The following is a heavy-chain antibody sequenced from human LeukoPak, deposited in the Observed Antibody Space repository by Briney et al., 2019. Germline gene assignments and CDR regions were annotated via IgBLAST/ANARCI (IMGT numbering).Heavy chain of an antibody. CDR3: ARPLQGIVGATGFDY. CDR2: IYPSDSDT. Sequence: GESLKISCQGSEYSFATYWIAWLRQMPGKGLEWMGIIYPSDSDTRYSPSFQGQVTISADKSIRTAYLQWSSLKASDTAMYYCARPLQGIVGATGFDYWGQGTLVTVSS. CDR1: EYSFATYW. J-gene: IGHJ4*02. D-gene: IGHD1-26*01. V-gene: IGHV5-51*01.